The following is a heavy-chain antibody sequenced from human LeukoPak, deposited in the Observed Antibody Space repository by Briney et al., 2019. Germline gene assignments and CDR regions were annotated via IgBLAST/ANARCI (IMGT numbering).Heavy chain of an antibody. V-gene: IGHV4-59*01. Sequence: TSETLSLTCTVSGGSISNYYWSWIRQPPGKGLEWIGYIHYSGSTNYNPSLKSRVTMSVDTSKNQLSLKLTSMTAADTAVYYCARELGATVVNYGMDVWGQGTMVTVSS. D-gene: IGHD4-23*01. CDR1: GGSISNYY. J-gene: IGHJ6*02. CDR2: IHYSGST. CDR3: ARELGATVVNYGMDV.